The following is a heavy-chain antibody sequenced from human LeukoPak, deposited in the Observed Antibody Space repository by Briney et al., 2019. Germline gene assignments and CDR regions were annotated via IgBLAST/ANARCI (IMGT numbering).Heavy chain of an antibody. CDR1: GVSISPYY. CDR3: ARGSGPLDY. D-gene: IGHD3-10*01. Sequence: SETLSLTCTVSGVSISPYYWSWIRQPPGKGLEWIGDVFYSGGTNYNPSLKSRVTISVDTSKSQFSLKLSSVTAADTAVYYCARGSGPLDYWGRGTLVTVSS. V-gene: IGHV4-59*01. J-gene: IGHJ4*02. CDR2: VFYSGGT.